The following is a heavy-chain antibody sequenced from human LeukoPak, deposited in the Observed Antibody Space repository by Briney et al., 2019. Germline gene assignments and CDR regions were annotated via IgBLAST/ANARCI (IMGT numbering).Heavy chain of an antibody. J-gene: IGHJ4*02. CDR3: ARDLLHESFDY. CDR1: GYTFTDYY. V-gene: IGHV1-2*02. Sequence: ASVKVSCKASGYTFTDYYIHRVRQAPGQGLEWMGWINPNSGGTDYVQRFRGRVTMTRDTSITTAYMEVGRLRSDDTALYYCARDLLHESFDYWGQGTLVTVSS. CDR2: INPNSGGT.